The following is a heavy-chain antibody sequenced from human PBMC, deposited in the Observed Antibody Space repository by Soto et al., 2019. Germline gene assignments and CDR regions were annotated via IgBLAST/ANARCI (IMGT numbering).Heavy chain of an antibody. Sequence: GGSLRLSCAASGFTFRNYAISWVRQAPGKGLQWVSAISGSGDSIYYADSVKDRFTISRDNSKNTVYVQMNSLRAEDSAIYYCAKGNGDYVSPYFDFWGQGTLVTAPQ. V-gene: IGHV3-23*01. D-gene: IGHD4-17*01. J-gene: IGHJ4*02. CDR2: ISGSGDSI. CDR3: AKGNGDYVSPYFDF. CDR1: GFTFRNYA.